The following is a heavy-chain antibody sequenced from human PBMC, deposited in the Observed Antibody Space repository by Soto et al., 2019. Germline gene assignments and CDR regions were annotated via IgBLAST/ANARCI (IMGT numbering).Heavy chain of an antibody. D-gene: IGHD6-13*01. CDR1: GGSISSYY. Sequence: QVQLQESGPGLVKPSETLSLTCTVSGGSISSYYWSWIRQPPGKGLEWIGYIYYSGSTNYNPSLKSRVTISVDTSKNQFSLKLTSVTAADTAVCYCARGGQHLDYWGQGTLVTVSS. CDR3: ARGGQHLDY. J-gene: IGHJ4*02. CDR2: IYYSGST. V-gene: IGHV4-59*01.